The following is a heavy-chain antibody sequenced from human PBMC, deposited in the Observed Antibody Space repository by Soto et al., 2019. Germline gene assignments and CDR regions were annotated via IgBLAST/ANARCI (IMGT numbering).Heavy chain of an antibody. CDR2: IYWDDDK. CDR1: GFSLSTSGVA. J-gene: IGHJ3*02. Sequence: QITLKESGPTLVKPTQTLTLTCTFSGFSLSTSGVAVGWIRQPPGKALEWLALIYWDDDKSYSPSMKSRLTITKDTSKNQVVLTMTNMDPVDTATYYCAHRLSSNWNGGAFDIWGQGTTVTVSS. V-gene: IGHV2-5*02. D-gene: IGHD1-1*01. CDR3: AHRLSSNWNGGAFDI.